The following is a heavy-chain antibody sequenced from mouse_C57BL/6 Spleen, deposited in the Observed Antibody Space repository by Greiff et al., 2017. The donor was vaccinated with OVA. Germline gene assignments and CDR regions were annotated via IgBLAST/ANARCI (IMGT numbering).Heavy chain of an antibody. CDR1: GFTFSSYA. CDR2: FSDGGSYT. Sequence: EVKLVESGGGLVKPGGYLKLSCAASGFTFSSYAMSWVRQTQGKRLEWVATFSDGGSYTYYPDNVKGRFTISRDNAKNNLYLQMSHLKSEDTAMYYCARDYYGSSWYFDVWGTGTTVTVSS. D-gene: IGHD1-1*01. V-gene: IGHV5-4*01. CDR3: ARDYYGSSWYFDV. J-gene: IGHJ1*03.